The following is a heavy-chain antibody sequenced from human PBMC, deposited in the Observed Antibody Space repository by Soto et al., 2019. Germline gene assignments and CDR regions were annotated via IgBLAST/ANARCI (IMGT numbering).Heavy chain of an antibody. CDR1: GGSISSYY. J-gene: IGHJ6*02. CDR3: ARGRITMVRGTSYYYYYGMDV. V-gene: IGHV4-59*01. D-gene: IGHD3-10*01. Sequence: ETLSLTCTVSGGSISSYYWSWIRQPPGKGLEWIGYIYYSGSTNYNPSLKSRVTISVDTSKNQFSLKLSSVTAADTAVHYCARGRITMVRGTSYYYYYGMDVWGQGTTVTVSS. CDR2: IYYSGST.